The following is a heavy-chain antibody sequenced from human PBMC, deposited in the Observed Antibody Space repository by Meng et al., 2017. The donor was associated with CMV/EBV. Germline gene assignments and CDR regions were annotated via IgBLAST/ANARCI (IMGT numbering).Heavy chain of an antibody. D-gene: IGHD2-2*02. CDR2: IIPIFGTA. CDR1: GGTFSSYA. J-gene: IGHJ6*02. Sequence: SVNVSCKASGGTFSSYAISWVRQAPGQGLEWMGGIIPIFGTANYAQKFQGRVTITTDESTSTAYTELSSLRSEDTAVYYCASFYYCSSTSCYTENYYYYGMDVWGQGTTVTVSS. V-gene: IGHV1-69*05. CDR3: ASFYYCSSTSCYTENYYYYGMDV.